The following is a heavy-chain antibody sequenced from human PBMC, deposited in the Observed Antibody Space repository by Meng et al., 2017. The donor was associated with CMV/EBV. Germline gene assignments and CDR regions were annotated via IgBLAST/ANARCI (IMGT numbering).Heavy chain of an antibody. CDR3: ARIAAAGRFDY. CDR2: IYWGDDK. V-gene: IGHV2-5*02. J-gene: IGHJ4*02. D-gene: IGHD6-13*01. CDR1: GFSLSTSGVG. Sequence: HITLQEFGPSLGNPAQLLTLTCTFSGFSLSTSGVGVGWIRPPPGKALEWLALIYWGDDKRYSPSLKSRLTITKDTSKNQVVLTMTNMDPVDTATYYCARIAAAGRFDYWGQGTLVTVSS.